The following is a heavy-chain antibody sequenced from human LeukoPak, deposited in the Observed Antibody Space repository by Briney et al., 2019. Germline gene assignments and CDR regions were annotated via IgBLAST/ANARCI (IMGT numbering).Heavy chain of an antibody. J-gene: IGHJ4*02. CDR1: GGTFSSYV. CDR2: ISYDGSNK. D-gene: IGHD3-10*01. V-gene: IGHV3-30*18. Sequence: SCKASGGTFSSYVMHWVRQAPGKGLEWVAVISYDGSNKYYADSVKGRFTISRDNSKNTLYLQMNSLRAEDTAVYYCAKGSYGSGSYYNYWGQGTLVTVSS. CDR3: AKGSYGSGSYYNY.